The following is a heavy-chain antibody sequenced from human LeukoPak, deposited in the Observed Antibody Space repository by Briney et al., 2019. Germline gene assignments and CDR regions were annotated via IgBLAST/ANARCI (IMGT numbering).Heavy chain of an antibody. J-gene: IGHJ4*02. CDR3: ATRSYCSSTSCYNVGY. D-gene: IGHD2-2*02. CDR2: IRYDGSNK. V-gene: IGHV3-30*02. CDR1: GFTFSSYG. Sequence: GGSLRLSCAASGFTFSSYGMHWVRQAPGKGLEWVAFIRYDGSNKYYADSVKGRFTISRDNSKNTLYLQMNSLRAEDTAVYYCATRSYCSSTSCYNVGYWGQGTLVTVSS.